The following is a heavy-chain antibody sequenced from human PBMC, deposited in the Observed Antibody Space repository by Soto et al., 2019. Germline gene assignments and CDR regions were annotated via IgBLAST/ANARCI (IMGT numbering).Heavy chain of an antibody. J-gene: IGHJ6*02. V-gene: IGHV3-11*06. CDR2: ISSSSSYT. Sequence: GGSLRLSCAASGFTFSDYYMSWIRQAPGRGLEWVSYISSSSSYTNYADSVKGRFTISRDNAKNSLYLQMNSLRAEDTAVYYCARAGSIVGYYYGMDVWGQGTAVTVSS. D-gene: IGHD3-22*01. CDR3: ARAGSIVGYYYGMDV. CDR1: GFTFSDYY.